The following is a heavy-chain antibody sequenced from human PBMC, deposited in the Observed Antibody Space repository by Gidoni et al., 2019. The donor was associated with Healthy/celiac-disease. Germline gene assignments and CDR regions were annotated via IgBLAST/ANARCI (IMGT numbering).Heavy chain of an antibody. D-gene: IGHD1-1*01. Sequence: QVQLVQSGAEVKKPGASVTVSCKASGYTFTRYGISWVRQAPGQGLEWMGWISAYNGNTNYAQKLQGRVTMTTDTSTSTAYMELRSLRSDDTAVYYCARDQGEFWNGDFFDYWGQGTLVTVSS. CDR3: ARDQGEFWNGDFFDY. CDR2: ISAYNGNT. V-gene: IGHV1-18*04. J-gene: IGHJ4*02. CDR1: GYTFTRYG.